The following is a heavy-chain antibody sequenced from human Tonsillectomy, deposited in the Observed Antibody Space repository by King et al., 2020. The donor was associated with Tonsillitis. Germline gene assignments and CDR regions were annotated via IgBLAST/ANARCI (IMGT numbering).Heavy chain of an antibody. CDR2: IFSNDEK. CDR1: GFSLSNARMG. CDR3: ARILKPDPFDI. J-gene: IGHJ3*02. Sequence: VTLKESGPVLVKPTETLTLTCTVSGFSLSNARMGVSWIRQPPGKALEWLAHIFSNDEKSYRTSRKRRHTISKDTPKSQVVLTMTNMDPVDTATYYCARILKPDPFDIWGQGTMVTVSS. V-gene: IGHV2-26*01.